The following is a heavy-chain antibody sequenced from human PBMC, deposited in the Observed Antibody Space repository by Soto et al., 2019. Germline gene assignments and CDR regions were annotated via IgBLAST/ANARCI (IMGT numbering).Heavy chain of an antibody. D-gene: IGHD4-17*01. CDR3: AKGSTVTTSPQYYYGMDV. V-gene: IGHV3-23*01. CDR1: GFTFSSYA. J-gene: IGHJ6*02. Sequence: EVQLLDSGGGLVQPGGSQRLSCAASGFTFSSYAMSWVRQAPGKGLEWVSAISDGGGSTYYADSVKGRFTISRDNSKNTLYRQMNRLRAADTAVYYCAKGSTVTTSPQYYYGMDVWGQGTTVTVSS. CDR2: ISDGGGST.